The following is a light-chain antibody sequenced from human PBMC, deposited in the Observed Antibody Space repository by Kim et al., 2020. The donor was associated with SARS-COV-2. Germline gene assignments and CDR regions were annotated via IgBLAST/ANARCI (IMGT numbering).Light chain of an antibody. J-gene: IGLJ2*01. CDR2: QDS. CDR3: QAWDSSTVV. Sequence: SVSPGQPASITCSGDKLGDKYACWYQQKPGQSPVLVIYQDSKRPSGIPERFSGSNSGNTATLTISGTQAMDEADYYCQAWDSSTVVFGGETQLTVL. CDR1: KLGDKY. V-gene: IGLV3-1*01.